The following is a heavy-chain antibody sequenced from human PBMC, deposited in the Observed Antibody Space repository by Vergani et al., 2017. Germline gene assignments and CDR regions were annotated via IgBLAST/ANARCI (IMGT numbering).Heavy chain of an antibody. J-gene: IGHJ4*02. D-gene: IGHD1-14*01. V-gene: IGHV4-59*01. CDR2: VEDSGYF. CDR3: ARSIVSRNPPDYCDN. CDR1: GGSLSGYY. Sequence: QVQLQESGPGLVRPSETLSLTCTVSGGSLSGYYWNWIRQTPGEGLEWIGYVEDSGYFNYNPSLKTRVSMSSDTSNNQFSLMLSSVAVADTAVYYCARSIVSRNPPDYCDNWGQGNLVTVSA.